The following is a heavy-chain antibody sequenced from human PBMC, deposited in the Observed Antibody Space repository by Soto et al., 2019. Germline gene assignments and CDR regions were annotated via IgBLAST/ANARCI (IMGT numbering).Heavy chain of an antibody. CDR1: GYTFTGHY. V-gene: IGHV1-2*02. J-gene: IGHJ4*02. CDR2: IGPASGDT. D-gene: IGHD3-10*01. CDR3: GRGRSGQLVVFY. Sequence: PGESLKISCKASGYTFTGHYIHWVRQAPGQGPEWMGEIGPASGDTRYAQKFQGRVTMTRDTSITTVYMELNNLSPDDTAVYYCGRGRSGQLVVFYWGQGTPVTVSS.